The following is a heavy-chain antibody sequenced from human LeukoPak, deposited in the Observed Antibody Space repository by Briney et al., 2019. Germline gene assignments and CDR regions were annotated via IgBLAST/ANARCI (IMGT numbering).Heavy chain of an antibody. Sequence: GGSLRLSCAASGFTFSSYEMNWVRQAPGKGLEWVSSISSTSSSYIYYADSVKGRFTISRDNAKNSLYLQMNSLRAEDTAVYYCARDRIVYCGGDCYRLDYWGQGTLVTVSS. V-gene: IGHV3-21*04. CDR3: ARDRIVYCGGDCYRLDY. D-gene: IGHD2-21*02. CDR2: ISSTSSSYI. CDR1: GFTFSSYE. J-gene: IGHJ4*02.